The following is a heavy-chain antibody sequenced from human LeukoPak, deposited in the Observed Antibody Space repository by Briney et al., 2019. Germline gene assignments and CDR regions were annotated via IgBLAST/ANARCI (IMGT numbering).Heavy chain of an antibody. V-gene: IGHV5-51*01. D-gene: IGHD2-2*01. CDR3: ARRGTNLGNWFDP. Sequence: GESLQISCKGSGYSFTSYWIGWVRQMPGKGLEWMGIIYPGDSDTRYSPSFQGQVTISADKSISTAYLQWSSLKASDTAMYYCARRGTNLGNWFDPWGQGTLVTVSS. CDR2: IYPGDSDT. J-gene: IGHJ5*02. CDR1: GYSFTSYW.